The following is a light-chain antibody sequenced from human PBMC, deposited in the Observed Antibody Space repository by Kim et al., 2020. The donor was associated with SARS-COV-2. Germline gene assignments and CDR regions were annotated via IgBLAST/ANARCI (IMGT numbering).Light chain of an antibody. J-gene: IGLJ3*02. CDR1: TSNVATTT. CDR3: ASWDDSLNAWV. Sequence: GQGVSISCSGSTSNVATTTVNWYQQFPGTAPKLLIYPENRRPSGVPDRFSGSRSGTTASLAISDLRSEDEADYHCASWDDSLNAWVFGGGTQLTVL. V-gene: IGLV1-44*01. CDR2: PEN.